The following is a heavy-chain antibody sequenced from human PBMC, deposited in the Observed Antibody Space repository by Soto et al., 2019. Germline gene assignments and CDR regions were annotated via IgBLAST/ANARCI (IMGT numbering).Heavy chain of an antibody. V-gene: IGHV3-48*02. CDR2: ISSSSSTI. D-gene: IGHD3-16*02. J-gene: IGHJ6*02. CDR3: AREIMITFGGVIAPSYVMDA. Sequence: PGGSLRLSCAASGFTFSSYSMNWVRQAPGKGLEWVSYISSSSSTIYYADSVKGRFTISRDNAKNSLYLQMNSLRDEDTAVYYCAREIMITFGGVIAPSYVMDAWGQGTMVPVAS. CDR1: GFTFSSYS.